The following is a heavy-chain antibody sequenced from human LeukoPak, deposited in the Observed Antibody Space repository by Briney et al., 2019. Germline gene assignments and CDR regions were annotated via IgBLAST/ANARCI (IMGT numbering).Heavy chain of an antibody. CDR3: ARDNPYSGYDYDY. D-gene: IGHD5-12*01. Sequence: GESLRLSCAASGFTFNNYAFNWVCQPPGKGLEWVSGISDGGTTYYADSVKGRFTISRDNAKNSLYLQMNSLRAEDTAFYYCARDNPYSGYDYDYWGRGVLVTVSS. CDR2: ISDGGTT. V-gene: IGHV3-20*04. J-gene: IGHJ4*02. CDR1: GFTFNNYA.